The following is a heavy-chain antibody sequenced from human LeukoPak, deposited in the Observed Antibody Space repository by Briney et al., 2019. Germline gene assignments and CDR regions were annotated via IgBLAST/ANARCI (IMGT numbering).Heavy chain of an antibody. D-gene: IGHD6-19*01. Sequence: SGTLSLTCTVSGGSISSYYWSWIRQPPAKGLEGIGYIYYSGSTNYNPSLKSRVTISVDTSKNQFSLKLSSVTAADTAVYYCARRVAGGIYGMDVWGQGTTVTVSS. CDR1: GGSISSYY. J-gene: IGHJ6*02. V-gene: IGHV4-59*08. CDR3: ARRVAGGIYGMDV. CDR2: IYYSGST.